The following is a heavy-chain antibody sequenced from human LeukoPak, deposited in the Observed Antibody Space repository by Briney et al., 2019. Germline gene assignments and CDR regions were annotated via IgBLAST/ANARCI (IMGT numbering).Heavy chain of an antibody. CDR1: GGSISSGSYY. V-gene: IGHV4-39*01. Sequence: SETLSLTCTVSGGSISSGSYYWGWIRQPPGEGLEWIGSIYYSGTTYYKASLKSRVTISVDTSKNQFSLRLTSVTAADTAVYYCARHPTLRYVEGWFAPWGQGTLVTVSS. D-gene: IGHD3-9*01. CDR2: IYYSGTT. CDR3: ARHPTLRYVEGWFAP. J-gene: IGHJ5*02.